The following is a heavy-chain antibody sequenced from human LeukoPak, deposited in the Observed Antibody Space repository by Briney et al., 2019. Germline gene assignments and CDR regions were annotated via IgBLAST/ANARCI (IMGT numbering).Heavy chain of an antibody. CDR2: INPNSGGT. J-gene: IGHJ4*02. V-gene: IGHV1-2*02. CDR1: GYTFTGYY. D-gene: IGHD5-18*01. CDR3: ARSAGYSSSFDY. Sequence: ASVKVSCKASGYTFTGYYMHRVRQAPGQGLEWMGWINPNSGGTNYAQKFQGRVTMTRDTSISTAYMELSRLRSDDTAVYYCARSAGYSSSFDYWGQGTLVTVSS.